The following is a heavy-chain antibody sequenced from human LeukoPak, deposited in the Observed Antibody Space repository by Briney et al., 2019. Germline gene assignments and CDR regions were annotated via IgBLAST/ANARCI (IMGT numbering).Heavy chain of an antibody. J-gene: IGHJ4*02. CDR3: ARGFRDTAMFLDY. CDR1: GFTFSSFA. CDR2: VSGSAGRT. D-gene: IGHD5-18*01. V-gene: IGHV3-23*01. Sequence: GGSLRLSCAASGFTFSSFAMTWVRQAPGKGLEWVSTVSGSAGRTDYADSVKGRFTISRDNAKNSLYLQMNSLRAEDTAVYYCARGFRDTAMFLDYWGQGTLVTVSS.